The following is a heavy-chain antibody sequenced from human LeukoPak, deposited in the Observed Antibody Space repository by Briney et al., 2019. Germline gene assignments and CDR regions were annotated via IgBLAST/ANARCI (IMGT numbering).Heavy chain of an antibody. Sequence: ASVKVSCKSSGYTFTSHGITWVRQAPGQGLEWMGWINGYRGNTNYAQKLQGRVTMTTDASTSTDYMELRSLKSDDTAVYYCARDHRKNVVVVPDAIYYYYMDVWGEGTTVTVSS. V-gene: IGHV1-18*01. D-gene: IGHD2-2*02. CDR3: ARDHRKNVVVVPDAIYYYYMDV. J-gene: IGHJ6*03. CDR2: INGYRGNT. CDR1: GYTFTSHG.